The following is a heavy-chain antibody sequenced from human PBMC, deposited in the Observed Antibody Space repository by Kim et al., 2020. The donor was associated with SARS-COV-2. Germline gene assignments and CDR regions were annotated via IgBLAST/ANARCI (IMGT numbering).Heavy chain of an antibody. V-gene: IGHV1-2*06. D-gene: IGHD5-12*01. J-gene: IGHJ4*02. CDR1: GYTFTGYY. CDR2: INPNSGGT. Sequence: ASVKVSCKASGYTFTGYYMHWVRQAPGQGLEWMGRINPNSGGTNYAQKFQGRVTMTRDTSISTAYMELSRLRSDDTAVYYCARGRRGGNGYDFDYWGQGTLVTVSS. CDR3: ARGRRGGNGYDFDY.